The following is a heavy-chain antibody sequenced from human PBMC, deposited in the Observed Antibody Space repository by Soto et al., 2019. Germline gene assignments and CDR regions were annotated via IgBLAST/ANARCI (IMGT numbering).Heavy chain of an antibody. V-gene: IGHV4-59*08. Sequence: SETLSLTCTVSGGSITSDYWTWIRQPPGKGLEWIGHIYYTGSTAYNPSLRSRITISLDTSKTHFSLKLSSVTAADTAVYYCARLKNYGDYDYWGQGTLVTGSS. J-gene: IGHJ4*02. CDR1: GGSITSDY. D-gene: IGHD4-17*01. CDR2: IYYTGST. CDR3: ARLKNYGDYDY.